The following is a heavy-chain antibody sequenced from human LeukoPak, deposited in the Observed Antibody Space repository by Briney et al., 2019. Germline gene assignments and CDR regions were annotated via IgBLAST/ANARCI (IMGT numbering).Heavy chain of an antibody. CDR3: ARGALDAYDS. CDR2: ICITSNTI. J-gene: IGHJ5*01. CDR1: GFSFRDYE. V-gene: IGHV3-48*03. D-gene: IGHD5-24*01. Sequence: GGSLRLSCAASGFSFRDYEMNWVRQAPGKGLEWVSYICITSNTIHYADSVKGRFTISRDNTKNSLHLQMTRLRADDTAVYYCARGALDAYDSWGQGTPVTVSS.